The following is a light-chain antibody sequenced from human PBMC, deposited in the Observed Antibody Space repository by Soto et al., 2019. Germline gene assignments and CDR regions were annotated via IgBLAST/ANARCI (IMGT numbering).Light chain of an antibody. V-gene: IGLV2-23*01. CDR2: EGN. Sequence: QSALTQPASVSGSPGQSITISCTGTSSDVGSYKLVSWYQQHPDKAPKLIIYEGNKRPSGVSNRFSGSKSGDTASLTIAGLQAEDEADYCCCSYAGDSAYVVFGGGTKLTVL. CDR3: CSYAGDSAYVV. J-gene: IGLJ2*01. CDR1: SSDVGSYKL.